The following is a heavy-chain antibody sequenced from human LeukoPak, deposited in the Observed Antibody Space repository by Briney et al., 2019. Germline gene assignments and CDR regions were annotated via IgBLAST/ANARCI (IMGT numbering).Heavy chain of an antibody. CDR2: ISVGGGST. Sequence: PGGSLRLSCAASGFTFSSYAMSWVRQAPGKGLEWVSGISVGGGSTYYADSVKGRFTISRDNSKNTLYLQMNSLRADDTAVYYCAKDVSGYYYYFDYWGQGTLVTASS. D-gene: IGHD3-22*01. CDR3: AKDVSGYYYYFDY. J-gene: IGHJ4*02. V-gene: IGHV3-23*01. CDR1: GFTFSSYA.